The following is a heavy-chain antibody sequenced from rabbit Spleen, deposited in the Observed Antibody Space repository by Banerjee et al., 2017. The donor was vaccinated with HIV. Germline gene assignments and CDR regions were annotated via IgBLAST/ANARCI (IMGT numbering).Heavy chain of an antibody. CDR2: INTGSDIT. CDR3: ARDSSSSFSSYGMDL. J-gene: IGHJ6*01. Sequence: EESGGDLVKPEGSLTLTCTASGFSFSSSYWICWVRQAPGKGLEWIACINTGSDITVYASWAKGRFTISKTSSTTVTLQMTSLTAADTATYFCARDSSSSFSSYGMDLWGPGTLVTVS. D-gene: IGHD1-1*01. V-gene: IGHV1S45*01. CDR1: GFSFSSSYW.